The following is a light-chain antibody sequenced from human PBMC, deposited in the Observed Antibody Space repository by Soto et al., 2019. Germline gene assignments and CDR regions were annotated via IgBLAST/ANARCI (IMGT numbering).Light chain of an antibody. CDR2: KAS. CDR3: HQYNSYS. Sequence: DIQITQSPSTLSGAVGDSLTITCRASQTISSWLAWYQQKHGKAPKLLIYKASTLKSGVPSSFSGSGSGTEFTLTISSLQPDDFSTDYCHQYNSYSFGQGTKVDIK. V-gene: IGKV1-5*03. CDR1: QTISSW. J-gene: IGKJ1*01.